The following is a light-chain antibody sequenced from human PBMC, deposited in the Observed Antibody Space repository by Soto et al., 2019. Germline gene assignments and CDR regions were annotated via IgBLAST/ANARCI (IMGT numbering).Light chain of an antibody. Sequence: QSALTQPASLSGSPGQSITISCTGTSSDVGAYNYVSWYQQHPGKAPKLMIYEVNNRPSGISSRFSGSKSGNTASLIISGLRAEDEADYYCSSYTRSSTDVFGTGTKLTVL. CDR1: SSDVGAYNY. CDR3: SSYTRSSTDV. CDR2: EVN. J-gene: IGLJ1*01. V-gene: IGLV2-14*01.